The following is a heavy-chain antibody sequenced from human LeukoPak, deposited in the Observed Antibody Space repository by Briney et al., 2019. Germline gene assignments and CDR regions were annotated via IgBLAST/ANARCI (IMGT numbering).Heavy chain of an antibody. V-gene: IGHV3-30*18. CDR3: AKEGGFGANYYYYGMDV. D-gene: IGHD3-10*01. CDR2: ISYDGSNK. Sequence: GGSLRLSCAASGFTFSSYGMHWVRQAPGKGLEWVAVISYDGSNKYYADSVKGQFTISRDNSKNTLYLQMNSLRAEDTAVYYCAKEGGFGANYYYYGMDVWGQGTTVTVSS. J-gene: IGHJ6*02. CDR1: GFTFSSYG.